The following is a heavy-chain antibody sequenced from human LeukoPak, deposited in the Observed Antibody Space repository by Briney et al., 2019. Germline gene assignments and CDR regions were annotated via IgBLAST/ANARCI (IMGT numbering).Heavy chain of an antibody. CDR1: GFTFSSYG. CDR3: ARDDDCSSTSCYTRQYYNYGMDV. V-gene: IGHV3-33*01. CDR2: IWYDGSNK. J-gene: IGHJ6*02. Sequence: GGSLRLSCAASGFTFSSYGMHWVRQAPGKGLEWVAVIWYDGSNKYYADSVKGRFTISRDNSKNTLYLQMNSLRAEDTAVYYCARDDDCSSTSCYTRQYYNYGMDVWGQGTTVTVSS. D-gene: IGHD2-2*02.